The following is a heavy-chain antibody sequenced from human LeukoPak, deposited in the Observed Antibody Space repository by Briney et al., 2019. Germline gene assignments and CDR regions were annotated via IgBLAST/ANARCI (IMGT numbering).Heavy chain of an antibody. CDR2: ISYDGND. Sequence: PGGSLRLSCAASGFTFSNYAMYWVRQAPVKGLEWVAVISYDGNDADLVNARFTIFRDNSKNTVSLQMNSLRAEDTAVYYCARDRDRDIIGDGMDVWGKGTTVTVSS. CDR3: ARDRDRDIIGDGMDV. D-gene: IGHD2-15*01. V-gene: IGHV3-30*04. CDR1: GFTFSNYA. J-gene: IGHJ6*04.